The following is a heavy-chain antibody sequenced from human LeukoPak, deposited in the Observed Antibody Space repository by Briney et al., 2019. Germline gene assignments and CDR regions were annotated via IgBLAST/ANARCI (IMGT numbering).Heavy chain of an antibody. V-gene: IGHV4-59*02. Sequence: SETLSLTCVVSGGSVIGYYWGWIGQPPGRGLEWIGYVDYSGSTNYNPSFKSRITISVDTSRNQFSLQLSSVTAADTAVYYCAIIHRYCSGGACYVLDNWGQGTLVAVSS. D-gene: IGHD2-15*01. CDR2: VDYSGST. J-gene: IGHJ4*02. CDR1: GGSVIGYY. CDR3: AIIHRYCSGGACYVLDN.